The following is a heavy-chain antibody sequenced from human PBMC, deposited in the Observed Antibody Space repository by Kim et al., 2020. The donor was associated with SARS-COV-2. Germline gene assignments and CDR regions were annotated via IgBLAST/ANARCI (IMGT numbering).Heavy chain of an antibody. Sequence: KSRVTLSVDTSKSQFSLKLSSVTAADTAVYYCAREDIVVVPAAILNWFDPWGQGTLVTVSS. D-gene: IGHD2-2*01. CDR3: AREDIVVVPAAILNWFDP. V-gene: IGHV4-39*01. J-gene: IGHJ5*02.